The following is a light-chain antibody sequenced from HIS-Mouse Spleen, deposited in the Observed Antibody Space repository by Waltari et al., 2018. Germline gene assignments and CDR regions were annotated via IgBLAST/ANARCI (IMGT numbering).Light chain of an antibody. CDR1: QSVSSN. CDR3: QQYNNWPRT. CDR2: CAS. V-gene: IGKV3-15*01. J-gene: IGKJ1*01. Sequence: EIVMTQSPATLSVSPGERATLSCRASQSVSSNLAWYQQKPGQAPRLLIYCASTRATGIPARFSVSGSGTEFTLTISSMQSEDFAVYYCQQYNNWPRTFGQGTKVEIK.